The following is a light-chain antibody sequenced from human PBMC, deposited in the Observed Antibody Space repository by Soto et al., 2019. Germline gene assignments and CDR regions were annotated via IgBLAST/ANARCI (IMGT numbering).Light chain of an antibody. CDR3: QQYNNWPYT. CDR2: GAS. Sequence: EIVMTQSPATLSVSPGERATLSCRASQSVSSNLAWYQQKPGQAPRLLIYGASTRATGIPGRFSGSGSGTEFSLTISSLQSEDFAVYYCQQYNNWPYTCGQGTNLEIK. V-gene: IGKV3-15*01. CDR1: QSVSSN. J-gene: IGKJ2*01.